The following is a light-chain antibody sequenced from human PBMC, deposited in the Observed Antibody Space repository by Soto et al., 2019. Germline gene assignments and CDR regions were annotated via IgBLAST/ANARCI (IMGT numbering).Light chain of an antibody. Sequence: QSVLTQPPSVSGAPGQRVTISCTGSSSNIGAGYDVHWYQQLPGTAPKLLIYGNSNRPSGVPDRFSGSKSGTSASLAITGLQAEYEADYYCQSYDSSPRGVFGTGTKVTDL. J-gene: IGLJ1*01. CDR2: GNS. CDR3: QSYDSSPRGV. CDR1: SSNIGAGYD. V-gene: IGLV1-40*01.